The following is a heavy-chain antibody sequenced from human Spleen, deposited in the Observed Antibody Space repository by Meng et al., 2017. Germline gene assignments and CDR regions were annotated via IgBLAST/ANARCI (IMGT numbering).Heavy chain of an antibody. CDR2: IYASGGT. J-gene: IGHJ3*02. CDR1: GGSISSYY. CDR3: ARRSPVIIIAAFDI. V-gene: IGHV4-4*07. D-gene: IGHD4-23*01. Sequence: SETLSLTCTVSGGSISSYYWSWIRQPAGKGLEWIGHIYASGGTNYNPSLKSRVTMSVDTSKNHFSLKLSSVTAADTAVYYCARRSPVIIIAAFDIWGQGTMVTVSS.